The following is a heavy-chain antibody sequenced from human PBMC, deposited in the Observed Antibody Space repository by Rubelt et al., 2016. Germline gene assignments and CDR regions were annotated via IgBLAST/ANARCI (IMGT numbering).Heavy chain of an antibody. D-gene: IGHD6-13*01. Sequence: QEQLVQSGAEVRKPGASVSISCKPSGHNFIGYHIHWVRQAPGQGLEWRGIITSSGGSTAYAQKLQGRGSLTRDTLELNSPRPEDTAVYFCAARHGTQTYGAFDLWGQGTKVTVSS. CDR3: AARHGTQTYGAFDL. V-gene: IGHV1-46*01. CDR2: ITSSGGST. CDR1: GHNFIGYH. J-gene: IGHJ3*01.